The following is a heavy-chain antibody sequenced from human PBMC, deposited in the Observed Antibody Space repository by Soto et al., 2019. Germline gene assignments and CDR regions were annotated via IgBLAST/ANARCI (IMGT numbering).Heavy chain of an antibody. V-gene: IGHV4-39*01. D-gene: IGHD6-13*01. CDR3: ARRGIHLNIWFDP. CDR1: AVSIISNDYY. J-gene: IGHJ5*02. Sequence: ESLYLTCPVSAVSIISNDYYWACFRQPAGKGLGLIGSTYYGGSNNYHPSLESRVTMAIATSKNQFSLKVTSVIVADTAFYYCARRGIHLNIWFDPWGQGTLVTVSS. CDR2: TYYGGSN.